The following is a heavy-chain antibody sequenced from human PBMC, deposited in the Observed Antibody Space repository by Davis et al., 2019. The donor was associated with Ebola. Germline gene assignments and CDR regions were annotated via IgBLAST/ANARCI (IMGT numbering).Heavy chain of an antibody. CDR3: ARSHDPLGYSSPDS. CDR1: GFTFSNYV. CDR2: ISGSGGNT. J-gene: IGHJ4*02. Sequence: PGGSLRLSCAASGFTFSNYVVSWVRQAPGKGLDWVSSISGSGGNTYYADSVRGRFTISRDNSKNTLYLQVSSLRVEDTAVYFCARSHDPLGYSSPDSWGQGTLVTVSS. D-gene: IGHD6-13*01. V-gene: IGHV3-23*01.